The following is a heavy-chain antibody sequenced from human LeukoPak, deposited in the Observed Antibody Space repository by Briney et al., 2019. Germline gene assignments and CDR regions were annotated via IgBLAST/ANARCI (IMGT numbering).Heavy chain of an antibody. CDR2: IWYDGSNK. Sequence: PGGSLRLSCAAYGFSFSSYGMHWVRQAPGKGLEWVAVIWYDGSNKYYADSVKGRFTISRDNSKNTLYLQMNSLRAEDTAVYYCALGYSSGWYYVNWGQGTLVTVSS. D-gene: IGHD6-19*01. V-gene: IGHV3-33*01. J-gene: IGHJ4*02. CDR3: ALGYSSGWYYVN. CDR1: GFSFSSYG.